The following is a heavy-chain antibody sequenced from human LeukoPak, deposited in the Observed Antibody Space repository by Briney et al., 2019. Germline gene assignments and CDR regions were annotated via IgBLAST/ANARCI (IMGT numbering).Heavy chain of an antibody. Sequence: ASVKVSCKASRYTFTSYYMHWVRQAPGQGLEWMGIINPSGGSTSYAQKFQGRVTMTRDTSTSTVYMELSSPRSEDTAVYYCARQPSPYYYDSSGYQNWFDPWGQGTLVTVSS. CDR1: RYTFTSYY. CDR2: INPSGGST. CDR3: ARQPSPYYYDSSGYQNWFDP. D-gene: IGHD3-22*01. V-gene: IGHV1-46*01. J-gene: IGHJ5*02.